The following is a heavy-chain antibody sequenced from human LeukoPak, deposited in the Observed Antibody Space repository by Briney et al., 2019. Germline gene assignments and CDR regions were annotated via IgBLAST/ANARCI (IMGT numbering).Heavy chain of an antibody. CDR3: ARDPSSVTLYFFDY. Sequence: ASVKISFKASGYTFRGNYIHWLRQAPGQGLEWMGWIDANNGDTKSAQKFQGRVTMSRDTSISTAYMDLSSLSPDDAAVYYCARDPSSVTLYFFDYWGQGTLVTVSS. J-gene: IGHJ4*02. V-gene: IGHV1-2*02. D-gene: IGHD4-11*01. CDR2: IDANNGDT. CDR1: GYTFRGNY.